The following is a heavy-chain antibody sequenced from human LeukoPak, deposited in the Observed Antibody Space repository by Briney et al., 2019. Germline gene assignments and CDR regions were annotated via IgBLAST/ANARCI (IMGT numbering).Heavy chain of an antibody. CDR1: GGSFSGYY. J-gene: IGHJ4*02. CDR3: ARGRKGVVTMVRGVIRREYYFDY. CDR2: IIHGGST. V-gene: IGHV4-34*01. Sequence: SETLSLTCAVYGGSFSGYYWSWIRQPPGKGLEWIGEIIHGGSTNYNPSLKSRVTISVDTSKNQFSLKLSSVTAADTAVYDCARGRKGVVTMVRGVIRREYYFDYWGQGTLVTVSS. D-gene: IGHD3-10*01.